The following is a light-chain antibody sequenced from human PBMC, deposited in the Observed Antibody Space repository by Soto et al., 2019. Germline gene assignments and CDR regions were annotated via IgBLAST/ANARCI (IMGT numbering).Light chain of an antibody. CDR1: SSDVGSYNL. V-gene: IGLV2-23*01. CDR2: EAT. Sequence: QSALTQPAPVSGSPGQSITISCTGTSSDVGSYNLVSWYQQHPGKAPKFMIYEATKRPSGVSNRFSGSKSGNTASLTISGLQAEDEADYYCCSYAGSSTYVFGTGTKLTVL. J-gene: IGLJ1*01. CDR3: CSYAGSSTYV.